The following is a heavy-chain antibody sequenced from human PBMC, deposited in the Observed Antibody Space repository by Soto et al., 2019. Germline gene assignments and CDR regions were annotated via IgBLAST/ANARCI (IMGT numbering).Heavy chain of an antibody. D-gene: IGHD6-13*01. Sequence: QLRLQESGPGLVKPSETLSLTCTVSGGSIRSSTYYWGWIRQPPGKGLEWIGSIYYSGSTHYNPSLKRRVTMSVDTSTNQFSLKLNSVTAAATAVYYCTRHEGGAAADRPLDYWGQGTLVTVSS. CDR3: TRHEGGAAADRPLDY. J-gene: IGHJ4*02. CDR1: GGSIRSSTYY. V-gene: IGHV4-39*01. CDR2: IYYSGST.